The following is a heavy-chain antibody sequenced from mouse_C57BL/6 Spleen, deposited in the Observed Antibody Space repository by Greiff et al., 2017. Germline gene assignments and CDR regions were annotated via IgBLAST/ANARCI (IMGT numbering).Heavy chain of an antibody. J-gene: IGHJ3*01. D-gene: IGHD2-4*01. Sequence: DVMLVESGGDLVKPGGSLKLSCAASGFTFSSYGMSWVRQTPDKRLEWVATISSGGSYTYYPDSVKGRFTISRDNAKHTLYLQMSSLKSEDTAMYYCAVYYEYDGLFAYWGQGTLVTVSA. CDR3: AVYYEYDGLFAY. CDR2: ISSGGSYT. V-gene: IGHV5-6*02. CDR1: GFTFSSYG.